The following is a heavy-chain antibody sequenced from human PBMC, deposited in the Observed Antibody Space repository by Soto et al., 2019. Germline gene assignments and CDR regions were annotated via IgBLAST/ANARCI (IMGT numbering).Heavy chain of an antibody. CDR2: IIPIFGTA. J-gene: IGHJ6*02. V-gene: IGHV1-69*13. D-gene: IGHD3-22*01. CDR1: GGTFSSYA. CDR3: AREGLNDSSGRLAYYGMDV. Sequence: SVKVSCKASGGTFSSYAISWVRQAPGQGLEWMGGIIPIFGTANYAQKFQGRVTITADESTSTAYMELSSLRSEDTAVYYCAREGLNDSSGRLAYYGMDVWGQGTTVTVSS.